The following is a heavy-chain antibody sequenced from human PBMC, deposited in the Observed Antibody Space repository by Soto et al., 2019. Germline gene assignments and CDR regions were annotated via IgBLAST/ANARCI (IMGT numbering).Heavy chain of an antibody. CDR1: GGSISSYY. Sequence: PSETLSLTCTVSGGSISSYYWSWIRQPPGKGLEWIGYIYYSGSTNYNPSLKSRVTISVDTSKNQFSLKLSSVTAADTAVYYCARQGSGGWYVDYWGQGPLVTVSS. D-gene: IGHD6-19*01. V-gene: IGHV4-59*08. CDR3: ARQGSGGWYVDY. J-gene: IGHJ4*02. CDR2: IYYSGST.